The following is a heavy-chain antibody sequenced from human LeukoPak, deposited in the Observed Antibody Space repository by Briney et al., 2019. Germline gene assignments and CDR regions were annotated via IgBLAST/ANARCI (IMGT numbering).Heavy chain of an antibody. V-gene: IGHV3-53*01. CDR3: ARDIAGDYDYLFDY. J-gene: IGHJ4*02. CDR2: ISGSGAGT. CDR1: GFTVSSNY. D-gene: IGHD5-12*01. Sequence: PGGSLRLSCAASGFTVSSNYMSWVRQAPGKGLEWVSGISGSGAGTYYTDSVKGRFTISRDNSKNTLYLQMNSLRAEDTAVYYCARDIAGDYDYLFDYWGQGTLVTVSS.